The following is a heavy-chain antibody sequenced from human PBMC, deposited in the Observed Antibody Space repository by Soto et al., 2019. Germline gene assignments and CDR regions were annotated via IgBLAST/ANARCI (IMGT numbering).Heavy chain of an antibody. D-gene: IGHD3-10*01. V-gene: IGHV3-64*01. CDR3: ARDGSGNYNTRGYFDY. Sequence: GGSLRLSCAASGFTFSSYAVHWVRQAPGKGLEYVSAISGNGFGTYYANSVKGRFTISRDNSKNTLYLQMGSLRSEDMAVYYCARDGSGNYNTRGYFDYWGQGTLVPVSS. CDR1: GFTFSSYA. CDR2: ISGNGFGT. J-gene: IGHJ4*02.